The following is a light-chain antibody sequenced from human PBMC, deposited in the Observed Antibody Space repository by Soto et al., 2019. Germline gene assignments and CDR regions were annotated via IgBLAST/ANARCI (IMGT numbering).Light chain of an antibody. CDR1: SSDVGGYNY. V-gene: IGLV2-14*01. CDR2: EVS. Sequence: QSALTQPASMSGSPGQSITISCTGTSSDVGGYNYVSWYQQHPGKAPKLMIYEVSYRPSGVSNRFSGSKSGNTASLTISGLQAEDEAGYYCSSLTSTNTLAFGGGTKLTVL. J-gene: IGLJ2*01. CDR3: SSLTSTNTLA.